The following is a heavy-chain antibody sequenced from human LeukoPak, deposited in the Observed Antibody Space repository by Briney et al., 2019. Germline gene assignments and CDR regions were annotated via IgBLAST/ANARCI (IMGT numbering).Heavy chain of an antibody. Sequence: ASVKVSCKASGYTFTSYDINWVRQATGQGLEWMGWMNPNSGNTGYAQKFQGRVTMTRNTSISTANMELSSLRSEDTPGYYCARGQPYRGSYYVPHGGRDYWGQGTLVTVSS. CDR3: ARGQPYRGSYYVPHGGRDY. CDR2: MNPNSGNT. V-gene: IGHV1-8*01. CDR1: GYTFTSYD. D-gene: IGHD1-26*01. J-gene: IGHJ4*02.